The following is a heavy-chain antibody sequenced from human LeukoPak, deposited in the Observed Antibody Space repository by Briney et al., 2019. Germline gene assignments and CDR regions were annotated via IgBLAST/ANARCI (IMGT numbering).Heavy chain of an antibody. V-gene: IGHV3-66*04. CDR1: GFNVTTNN. CDR3: GRRFCNSCPLDF. CDR2: FLAGGLL. J-gene: IGHJ4*02. Sequence: GGSLRLSCVGSGFNVTTNNMYWVRQAPGKGLECVSTFLAGGLLDYADSVRDRFTISRDTSRNTLYLQMNSLSAEDTAVYYCGRRFCNSCPLDFWGQGTLVTVSS. D-gene: IGHD2-21*01.